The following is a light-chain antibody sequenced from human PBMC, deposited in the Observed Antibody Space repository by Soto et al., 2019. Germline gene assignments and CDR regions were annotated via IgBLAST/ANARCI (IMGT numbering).Light chain of an antibody. J-gene: IGKJ5*01. Sequence: ILLTQSPSSMSASVGDRVTITCRASQGIDTSLAWYQQKPGKAPKLLIYAASNFQSGVPSRFSGSGSGTHFALTIRILQPDDFATCYCQQLHGYPITFAQGTRLEI. CDR2: AAS. CDR3: QQLHGYPIT. CDR1: QGIDTS. V-gene: IGKV1-9*01.